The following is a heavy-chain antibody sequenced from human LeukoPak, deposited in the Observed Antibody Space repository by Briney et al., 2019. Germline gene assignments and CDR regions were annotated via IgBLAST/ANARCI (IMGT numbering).Heavy chain of an antibody. J-gene: IGHJ4*02. CDR3: ARLYGGNSNNYYCDY. D-gene: IGHD4-23*01. Sequence: ADTLSLTCSVSGGSSSSSSYYWGWIRQPRGKGRAWIGSIHDSGSTDYNPSLKSRVTISVDTYKNQFSLKLSSVTAADTAVYYCARLYGGNSNNYYCDYWGQGTLVTVSS. V-gene: IGHV4-39*01. CDR1: GGSSSSSSYY. CDR2: IHDSGST.